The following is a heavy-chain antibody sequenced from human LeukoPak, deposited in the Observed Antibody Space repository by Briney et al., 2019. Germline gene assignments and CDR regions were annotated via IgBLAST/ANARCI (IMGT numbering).Heavy chain of an antibody. CDR1: GGSFSGYY. V-gene: IGHV4-34*01. D-gene: IGHD5-12*01. CDR2: INHSGST. Sequence: PSETLSLTCAVYGGSFSGYYWSWIRQPPGKGLEWIGEINHSGSTNYNPSLKSRVTISVDTSKNQFSLRLSSVTAADTAVYYCARVGGSGYDYDAFDIWGQGTMVTVSS. CDR3: ARVGGSGYDYDAFDI. J-gene: IGHJ3*02.